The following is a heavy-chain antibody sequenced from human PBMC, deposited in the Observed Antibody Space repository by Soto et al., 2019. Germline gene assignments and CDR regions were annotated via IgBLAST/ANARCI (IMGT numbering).Heavy chain of an antibody. Sequence: PSETLSLTCTVSGGSISSYYWSLIRPPPGKGLEWIGYIYYSGSTNYNPSLKSRVTISVDTSKNQFSLKLSSVTAADTAVYYCAADLTGDPENFDYWGQGTLVTVSS. D-gene: IGHD4-17*01. CDR3: AADLTGDPENFDY. CDR1: GGSISSYY. J-gene: IGHJ4*02. V-gene: IGHV4-59*01. CDR2: IYYSGST.